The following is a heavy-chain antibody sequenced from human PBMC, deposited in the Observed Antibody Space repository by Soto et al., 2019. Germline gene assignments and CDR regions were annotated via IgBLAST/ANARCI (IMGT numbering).Heavy chain of an antibody. Sequence: HPGGSLRLSCAASGFTFSSYGMHWVRQAPGKGLEWVAVISYDGSNKYYADSVKGRFTISRDNSKNTLYLQMNSLRAEDTAVYYCAKGPITMMVIWGQGTMVTVSS. D-gene: IGHD3-22*01. CDR3: AKGPITMMVI. V-gene: IGHV3-30*18. CDR1: GFTFSSYG. CDR2: ISYDGSNK. J-gene: IGHJ3*02.